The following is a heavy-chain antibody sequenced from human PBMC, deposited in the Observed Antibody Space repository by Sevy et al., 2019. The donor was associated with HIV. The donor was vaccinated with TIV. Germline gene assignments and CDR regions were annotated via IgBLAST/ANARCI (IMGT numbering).Heavy chain of an antibody. Sequence: GGSLRLSCAVSGTNFGGFAMHWVRQAPGKGLEWVAGLSLQGTNKYYADSLKGRFNISRDNSKDMLFLHMKSLRPEDSALYYCAKDVFGGTYYLENYYYGMDFWGLGTTVTVSS. J-gene: IGHJ6*02. CDR1: GTNFGGFA. D-gene: IGHD3-10*01. V-gene: IGHV3-30*18. CDR2: LSLQGTNK. CDR3: AKDVFGGTYYLENYYYGMDF.